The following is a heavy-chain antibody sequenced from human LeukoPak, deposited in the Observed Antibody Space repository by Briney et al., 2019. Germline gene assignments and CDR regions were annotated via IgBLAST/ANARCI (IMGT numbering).Heavy chain of an antibody. CDR1: GFTFNIYD. Sequence: PGGSLRLSCAASGFTFNIYDMNWVRHAPGKGLERVSSIDTSSFYMYYADSVKGRFTISRDNAKNSLYLQMNSLRAEDTAVYYCARTAGKWYFDLWGRGTLVTVSS. CDR2: IDTSSFYM. D-gene: IGHD1-26*01. V-gene: IGHV3-21*06. J-gene: IGHJ2*01. CDR3: ARTAGKWYFDL.